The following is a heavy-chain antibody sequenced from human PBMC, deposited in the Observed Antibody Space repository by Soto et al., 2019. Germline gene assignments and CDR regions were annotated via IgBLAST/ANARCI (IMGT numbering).Heavy chain of an antibody. Sequence: EVQLVESGGGLVQPGGSLRLSCEASGFTFRTYWLSWVRQVPGKGLEWVANINLDGSTKNYVDSVKGRFTISRDNARNSLFREEDRLRAEGTALYCCAGDGSTSQYRYDCHGRDVWGEGTTVTVSS. D-gene: IGHD5-18*01. J-gene: IGHJ6*04. CDR2: INLDGSTK. CDR3: AGDGSTSQYRYDCHGRDV. V-gene: IGHV3-7*03. CDR1: GFTFRTYW.